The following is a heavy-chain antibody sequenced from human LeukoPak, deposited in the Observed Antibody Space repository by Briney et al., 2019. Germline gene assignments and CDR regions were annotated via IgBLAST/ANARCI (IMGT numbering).Heavy chain of an antibody. V-gene: IGHV3-48*03. CDR3: ARDRGVLSRTTGGDYYFYMDV. CDR2: ISSSGSTI. Sequence: GGSLRLSCAASGFTFSIYEVNWVRQAPGKGLEWGSYISSSGSTIYYADSVKGRFTISRDNAKHSLYLQMNSLRAEDTAVYYCARDRGVLSRTTGGDYYFYMDVWGKGTTVTISS. J-gene: IGHJ6*03. D-gene: IGHD2-2*01. CDR1: GFTFSIYE.